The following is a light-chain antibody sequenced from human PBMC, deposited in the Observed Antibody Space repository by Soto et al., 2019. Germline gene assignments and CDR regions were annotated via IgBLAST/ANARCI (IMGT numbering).Light chain of an antibody. V-gene: IGLV2-11*01. CDR1: SSDVGAYNF. CDR2: DVN. Sequence: QSALTQPRPVSGSPGQSVTISCTGSSSDVGAYNFASWYRQHPGAAPKLLIHDVNKRPPGVPDRFSASKSGNTASLTISGLQAEDEADYYCCSYAGEYKYVFGSGTKVTVL. CDR3: CSYAGEYKYV. J-gene: IGLJ1*01.